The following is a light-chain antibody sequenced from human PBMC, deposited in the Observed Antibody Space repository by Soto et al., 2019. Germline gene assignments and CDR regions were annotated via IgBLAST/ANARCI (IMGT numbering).Light chain of an antibody. CDR1: RSNIGAGYD. CDR2: GDT. V-gene: IGLV1-40*03. J-gene: IGLJ3*02. Sequence: QSVLTQPPSVSGAPGQRGTISCIGSRSNIGAGYDVHWYQQLPGTTPKLLVSGDTDRPSGVPDRFSGSKSGASASLAITGLQAEDEADYYCQSFDSNLTGWVFGEGTKLTVL. CDR3: QSFDSNLTGWV.